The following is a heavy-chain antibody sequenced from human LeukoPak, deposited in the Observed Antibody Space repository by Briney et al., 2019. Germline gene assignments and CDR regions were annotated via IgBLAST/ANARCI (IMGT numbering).Heavy chain of an antibody. CDR1: GFTVSSNY. Sequence: GGSLRLSCAVSGFTVSSNYMSWVRQGPGKGREWVSIIYAGGSTYYADSVKGRFTISRDNAKNTVYLQMNSLRAEDTAVYYCARGALHLYYFDYWGWGQGTLVTVSS. CDR2: IYAGGST. J-gene: IGHJ4*02. V-gene: IGHV3-66*01. CDR3: ARGALHLYYFDYWG. D-gene: IGHD2/OR15-2a*01.